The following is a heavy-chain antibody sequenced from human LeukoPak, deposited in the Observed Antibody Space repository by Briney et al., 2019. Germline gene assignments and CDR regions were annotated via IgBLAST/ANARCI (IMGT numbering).Heavy chain of an antibody. J-gene: IGHJ4*02. V-gene: IGHV1-18*04. CDR3: ARDPLYDYVWGSYRYPFRY. Sequence: ASVKVSCKASGYTFTSYGISWVRQAPGRGLEWMGWISAYNGNTNYAQKLQGRVTMTTDTSTSTAYMELRSLRSDDTAVYYCARDPLYDYVWGSYRYPFRYWGQGTLVTVSS. D-gene: IGHD3-16*02. CDR2: ISAYNGNT. CDR1: GYTFTSYG.